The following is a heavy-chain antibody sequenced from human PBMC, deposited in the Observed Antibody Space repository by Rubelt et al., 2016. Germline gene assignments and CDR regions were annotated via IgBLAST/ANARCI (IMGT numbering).Heavy chain of an antibody. D-gene: IGHD1-26*01. Sequence: VQLVESGGGLVQPGGSLRLSCAASGFTFSSYGMHWVRQAPGKGLEWVAVIWYDGSNQYYADSVKGRFTISRDNSKNTLYLQMNSLGAEDTALYYCARGGMGGSTGYFDYWGQGTLVTVST. CDR3: ARGGMGGSTGYFDY. J-gene: IGHJ4*02. CDR1: GFTFSSYG. CDR2: IWYDGSNQ. V-gene: IGHV3-33*01.